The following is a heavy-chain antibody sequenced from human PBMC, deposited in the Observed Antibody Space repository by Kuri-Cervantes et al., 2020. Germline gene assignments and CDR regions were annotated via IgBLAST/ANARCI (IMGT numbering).Heavy chain of an antibody. D-gene: IGHD4-17*01. J-gene: IGHJ4*02. V-gene: IGHV3-33*01. Sequence: GGSLRLSCAASGFTFSSYGMHWVRQAPGKGLEWVAVIWYDGSNKYYADSVKGRFTISRDNSKSTLYLQMNSLRAEDTAVYYCARDNGFGGDSDYWGQGTLVTVSS. CDR3: ARDNGFGGDSDY. CDR1: GFTFSSYG. CDR2: IWYDGSNK.